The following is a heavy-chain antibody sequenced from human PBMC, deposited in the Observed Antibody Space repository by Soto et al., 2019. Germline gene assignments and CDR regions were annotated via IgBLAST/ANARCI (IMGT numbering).Heavy chain of an antibody. CDR2: MNPNSGNT. CDR3: ARGDVLLWFGELSDAFDI. J-gene: IGHJ3*02. D-gene: IGHD3-10*01. CDR1: GYTFTSYD. Sequence: GASVKVSCKASGYTFTSYDINWVRQATGQGLEWMGWMNPNSGNTGYAQKFQGRVTMTRNTSISTAYMELSSLRSEDTAVYYCARGDVLLWFGELSDAFDIWGQGTMVTVSS. V-gene: IGHV1-8*01.